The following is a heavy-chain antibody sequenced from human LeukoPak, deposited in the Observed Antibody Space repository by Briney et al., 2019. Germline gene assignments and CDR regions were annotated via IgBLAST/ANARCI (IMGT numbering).Heavy chain of an antibody. V-gene: IGHV1-2*06. CDR3: ARAGGPTVTKYYFDY. J-gene: IGHJ4*02. CDR1: GYTFTGYY. Sequence: ASVKVSCKASGYTFTGYYMHWVRQAPGQGLEWMGRIDPNSGGTNYAQKFQGRVTMTRDTSISTAYMELSRLRSDDTAVYYCARAGGPTVTKYYFDYWGQGTLVTVSS. CDR2: IDPNSGGT. D-gene: IGHD4-17*01.